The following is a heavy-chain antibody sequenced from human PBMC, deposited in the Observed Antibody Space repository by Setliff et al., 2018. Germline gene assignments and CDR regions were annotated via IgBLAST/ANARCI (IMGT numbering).Heavy chain of an antibody. CDR3: AISTIFGVVSPTPDAFDI. Sequence: GASVKVSCKVSGYTLTELSRHWVRQAPGKGLEWMGGFDPEDGETIYAQKFQGRVTMTEDTSTDTAYMELSSLRSEDTAVYYCAISTIFGVVSPTPDAFDIWGQGTMVTVSS. J-gene: IGHJ3*02. CDR2: FDPEDGET. V-gene: IGHV1-24*01. D-gene: IGHD3-3*01. CDR1: GYTLTELS.